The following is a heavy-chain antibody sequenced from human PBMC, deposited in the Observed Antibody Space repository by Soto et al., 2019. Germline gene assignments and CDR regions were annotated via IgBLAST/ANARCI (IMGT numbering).Heavy chain of an antibody. CDR2: IDPDDSYS. Sequence: EECLKSSCKTSGDNFTANWIASVRQVPGKGLEYMGRIDPDDSYSNYSPSFEGHVTLSFDKSVNTAFLQWSSLKASDTAMYYCASLYETSNYHLLAWFDPWGQGTLVTAPQ. J-gene: IGHJ5*02. V-gene: IGHV5-10-1*01. D-gene: IGHD3-22*01. CDR3: ASLYETSNYHLLAWFDP. CDR1: GDNFTANW.